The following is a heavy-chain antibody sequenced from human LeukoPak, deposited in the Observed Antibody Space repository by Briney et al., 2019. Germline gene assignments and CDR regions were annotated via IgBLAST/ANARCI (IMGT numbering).Heavy chain of an antibody. Sequence: GGSLRLSCAASGFTFSSYDMHWVRQATGKGLEWVSAIGTAGDTYYPGSVKGRFTISRENAKNSLYLQMNSLRAGDTAVYYCARARKYCGGDCDYFDYWGQGTLVTVSS. CDR3: ARARKYCGGDCDYFDY. V-gene: IGHV3-13*01. J-gene: IGHJ4*02. CDR1: GFTFSSYD. CDR2: IGTAGDT. D-gene: IGHD2-21*02.